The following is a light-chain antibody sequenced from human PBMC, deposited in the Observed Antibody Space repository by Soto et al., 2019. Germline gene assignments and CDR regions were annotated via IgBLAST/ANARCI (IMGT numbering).Light chain of an antibody. Sequence: EIVLTQSPGTLSLSLGERTTLXXRASQSVSSSYLAWYQQKPGQAPRLXIYGASSRASGIPDRFSGSASGADFTLTISRLEPEDFAVYYCQQYGSSPITFGQGTRLEIK. CDR3: QQYGSSPIT. CDR1: QSVSSSY. CDR2: GAS. V-gene: IGKV3-20*01. J-gene: IGKJ5*01.